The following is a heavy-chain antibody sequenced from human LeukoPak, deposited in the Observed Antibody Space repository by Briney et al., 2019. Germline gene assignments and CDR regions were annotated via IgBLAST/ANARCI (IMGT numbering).Heavy chain of an antibody. CDR3: AVWGVIGPFDY. V-gene: IGHV4-34*01. CDR2: INHSGST. CDR1: GGSFSGYY. J-gene: IGHJ4*02. Sequence: SETLSLTCAVYGGSFSGYYWSWIRQPPGKGLEWIGEINHSGSTNYNPSLKSRVTISVDTSKNQFSLKLSSVTAADTAVYYCAVWGVIGPFDYWGQGTLVTVSS. D-gene: IGHD3-10*01.